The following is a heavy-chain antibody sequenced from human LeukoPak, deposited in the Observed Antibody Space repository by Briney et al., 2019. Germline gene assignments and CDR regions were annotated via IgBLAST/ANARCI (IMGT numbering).Heavy chain of an antibody. D-gene: IGHD2-2*01. CDR2: IYYSGST. Sequence: SETLSLTCTVSGGSISSGDYYWSWICQPPGKGLEWIGYIYYSGSTYYNPSLRSRVTISVDTSKNQFSLKLSSVTAADTAVYYCARAYCSSTSCPNHDAFDIWGQGTMVTVSS. CDR3: ARAYCSSTSCPNHDAFDI. V-gene: IGHV4-30-4*08. CDR1: GGSISSGDYY. J-gene: IGHJ3*02.